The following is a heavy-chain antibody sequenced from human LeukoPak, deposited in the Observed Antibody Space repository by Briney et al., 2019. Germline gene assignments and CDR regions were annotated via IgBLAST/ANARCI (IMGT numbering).Heavy chain of an antibody. CDR1: NGAVKNYY. CDR3: ATLVYSGSRYHFDT. D-gene: IGHD1-26*01. CDR2: FLYSGTT. J-gene: IGHJ4*02. Sequence: PSETLSLICSVSNGAVKNYYWTWIRQPPGQGLEWIGNFLYSGTTTYRASLDSRLIISVDNSKNTVSLRLFSVTAADTAVYYCATLVYSGSRYHFDTWGQGTLVTVSS. V-gene: IGHV4-59*02.